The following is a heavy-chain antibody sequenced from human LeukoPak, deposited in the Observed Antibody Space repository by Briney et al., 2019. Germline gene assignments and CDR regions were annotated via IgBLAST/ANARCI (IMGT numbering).Heavy chain of an antibody. CDR3: ARGSGDTIFGVVSYGMDV. Sequence: RASVKVSCKASGYTFTSYDINWVRQATGQGLEWMGWMNHNSGNTGYAQKFQGRVTMTRNTSISTAYMELSSLRSEDTAVYYCARGSGDTIFGVVSYGMDVWGQGTTVTVSS. CDR1: GYTFTSYD. J-gene: IGHJ6*02. V-gene: IGHV1-8*01. D-gene: IGHD3-3*01. CDR2: MNHNSGNT.